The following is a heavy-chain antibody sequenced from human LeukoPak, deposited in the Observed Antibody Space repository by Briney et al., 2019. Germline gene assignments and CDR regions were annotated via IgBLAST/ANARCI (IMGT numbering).Heavy chain of an antibody. D-gene: IGHD3-22*01. CDR2: IYPGDSDT. V-gene: IGHV5-51*01. J-gene: IGHJ4*02. CDR3: ARQGVYYSDSSAFYY. CDR1: GYRFTNYW. Sequence: GESLKISCKGSGYRFTNYWIGWVRQQPGKGLELMGSIYPGDSDTRFSPSFQGQVTISADKSMTTAYLQWSSLKASDTAMYYCARQGVYYSDSSAFYYWGQGTLVSVSS.